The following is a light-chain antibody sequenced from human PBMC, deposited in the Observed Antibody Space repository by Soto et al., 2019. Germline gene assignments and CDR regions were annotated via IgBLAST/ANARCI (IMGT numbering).Light chain of an antibody. Sequence: QSVLTQPPSASGTPGQSVTISCSGSTSNIGSNSVHWYQHLPGMSPKLLIYNNNQRPSGVPERFSGCKSGTSASLAISGLQSDDGSDCYCTASDDRLTAVVVGAGT. CDR3: TASDDRLTAVV. CDR1: TSNIGSNS. V-gene: IGLV1-44*01. CDR2: NNN. J-gene: IGLJ3*02.